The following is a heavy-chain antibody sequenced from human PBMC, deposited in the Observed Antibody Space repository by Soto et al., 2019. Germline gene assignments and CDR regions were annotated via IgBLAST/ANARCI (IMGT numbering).Heavy chain of an antibody. D-gene: IGHD3-10*01. V-gene: IGHV3-21*01. CDR2: VSSSGSYK. CDR1: GFTFSSQT. J-gene: IGHJ3*01. CDR3: ASPRGLDDAFDF. Sequence: VGSLRLSCAVSGFTFSSQTMNWVRQAPGKGLEWVSSVSSSGSYKYYADSVKGRFTISRDNAKNSLYLQMNSLRAEDTAVYFCASPRGLDDAFDFWGQGTMVTVSS.